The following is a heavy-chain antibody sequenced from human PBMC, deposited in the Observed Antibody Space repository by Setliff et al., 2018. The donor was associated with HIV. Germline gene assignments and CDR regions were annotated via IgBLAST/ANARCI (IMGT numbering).Heavy chain of an antibody. J-gene: IGHJ4*02. CDR3: AGAGRDSEGNCNMGY. CDR2: IRSKASAYTT. D-gene: IGHD3-22*01. V-gene: IGHV3-73*01. Sequence: GGSLRLSCAASGFTFSASAIHWVRQASGKGPEWVGHIRSKASAYTTEYAASVKGRFTISRDDSTNSLYLQMNSLKTEDTAVYYCAGAGRDSEGNCNMGYWGQGTLVTAPQ. CDR1: GFTFSASA.